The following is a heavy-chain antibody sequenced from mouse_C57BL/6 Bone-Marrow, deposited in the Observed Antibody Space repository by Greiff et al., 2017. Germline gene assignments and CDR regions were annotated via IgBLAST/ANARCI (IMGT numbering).Heavy chain of an antibody. CDR1: GYTFTDYN. D-gene: IGHD1-1*01. J-gene: IGHJ3*01. V-gene: IGHV1-18*01. CDR2: INPNNGGT. Sequence: VQLQPSGPELVKPGASVKIPCKASGYTFTDYNMDWVKQSHGKSLEWIGDINPNNGGTIYNQKFKGKATLTVDKSSSTAYMELRSLTSEDTAVYYCARFDYGSAYWGQGTLVTVSA. CDR3: ARFDYGSAY.